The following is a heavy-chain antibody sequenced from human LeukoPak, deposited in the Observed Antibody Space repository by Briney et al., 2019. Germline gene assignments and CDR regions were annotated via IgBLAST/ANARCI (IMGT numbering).Heavy chain of an antibody. CDR3: ARSYYDSSGYLDY. CDR1: GFTFSSYS. Sequence: GGSLRLSCAASGFTFSSYSMNWVRQAPGKGLEWVSSISSSSSYIYYADSVKGRFTISRDNAKNSLYLQMNSLRAEVRAVYYCARSYYDSSGYLDYWSQGTLATVSS. CDR2: ISSSSSYI. J-gene: IGHJ4*02. V-gene: IGHV3-21*01. D-gene: IGHD3-22*01.